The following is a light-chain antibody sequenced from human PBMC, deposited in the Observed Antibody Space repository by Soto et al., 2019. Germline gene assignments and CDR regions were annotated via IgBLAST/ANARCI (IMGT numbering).Light chain of an antibody. J-gene: IGLJ1*01. Sequence: QSALTQPASVSGSPGQSITISCTGTSSDVGGYKLVSWYQQHPDKAPKLIIYEVSERPSGVSNRFSGSKSGNTASLTISGLQAEDEADYYCCSYACPATLRVLGTGTKLTVL. CDR2: EVS. CDR1: SSDVGGYKL. V-gene: IGLV2-23*02. CDR3: CSYACPATLRV.